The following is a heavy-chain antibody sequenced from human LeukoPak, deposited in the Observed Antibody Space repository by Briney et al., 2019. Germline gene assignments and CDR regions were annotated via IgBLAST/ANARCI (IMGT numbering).Heavy chain of an antibody. CDR3: ARAAAVADAFDI. V-gene: IGHV3-53*01. Sequence: GGSLRLSCAASGFTVSSNYMSWVRQAPGKGLECVSVIYSGGSTYYADSVKGRFTISRDNSKNTLYLQMNSLRAEDTAVYYCARAAAVADAFDIWGQGTMVTVSS. CDR2: IYSGGST. J-gene: IGHJ3*02. CDR1: GFTVSSNY. D-gene: IGHD6-19*01.